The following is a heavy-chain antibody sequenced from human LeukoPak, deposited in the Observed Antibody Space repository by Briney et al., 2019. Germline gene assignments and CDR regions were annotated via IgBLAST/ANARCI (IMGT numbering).Heavy chain of an antibody. CDR3: TREIGRITMIVVVANDAFDI. Sequence: DSVKVSCKASGYTFTGNYMHWVRQAPGQGLEWMGRINPNSGGTNYAQKFQGRVTMTRDTSISTAYMELSRLRSDDTAVYYCTREIGRITMIVVVANDAFDIWGQGTMVTVSS. V-gene: IGHV1-2*06. CDR2: INPNSGGT. J-gene: IGHJ3*02. CDR1: GYTFTGNY. D-gene: IGHD3-22*01.